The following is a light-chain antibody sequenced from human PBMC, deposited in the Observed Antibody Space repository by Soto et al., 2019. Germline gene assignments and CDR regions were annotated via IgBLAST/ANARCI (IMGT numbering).Light chain of an antibody. V-gene: IGKV1-5*03. CDR3: QQYKSFPIT. CDR2: KAS. Sequence: DIQMTQSPSTLSASVGDRVTITCRASQSIDSWLAWYQQKPGKAPEFLIYKASSLESGVPSRFSGSGSGTEFTLTISSLQPDDFATYYCQQYKSFPITFGQGTRLEIK. J-gene: IGKJ5*01. CDR1: QSIDSW.